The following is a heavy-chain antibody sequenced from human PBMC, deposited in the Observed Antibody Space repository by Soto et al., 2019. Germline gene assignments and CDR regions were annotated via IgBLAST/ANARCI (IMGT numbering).Heavy chain of an antibody. CDR2: ILHSGSV. V-gene: IGHV4-4*02. D-gene: IGHD6-6*01. CDR3: AGLVGRGKFSRLQY. J-gene: IGHJ1*01. CDR1: GDSISVNTW. Sequence: QVLLQESGPGLVKPSGTLSLTCDVSGDSISVNTWWSWVRQTPGKGLEWIGEILHSGSVNYNPSLKSRVTISIDKSKTQVSLRLSSMTAADTALYYCAGLVGRGKFSRLQYWGQGHLVTVSS.